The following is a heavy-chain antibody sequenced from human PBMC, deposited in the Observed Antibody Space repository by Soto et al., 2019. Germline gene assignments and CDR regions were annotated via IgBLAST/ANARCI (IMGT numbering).Heavy chain of an antibody. CDR1: GFTFSSYA. V-gene: IGHV3-30-3*01. Sequence: QVQLVESGGGVVQPGRSLRLSCAASGFTFSSYAMHWVRQAPGKGLEWVAVISYDGSNKYYADSVKGRFTISRDNSKNTLYLQMNSLRAEDTAVYYCARVWYSSSWYFDYWGQGTLVTVSS. J-gene: IGHJ4*02. CDR2: ISYDGSNK. D-gene: IGHD6-13*01. CDR3: ARVWYSSSWYFDY.